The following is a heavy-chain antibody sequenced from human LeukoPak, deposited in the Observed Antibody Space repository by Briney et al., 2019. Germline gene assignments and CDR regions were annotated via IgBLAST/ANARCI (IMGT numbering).Heavy chain of an antibody. J-gene: IGHJ4*02. CDR3: AGDHDFCSGGGY. V-gene: IGHV3-23*01. CDR1: GFTFSSYA. Sequence: PGGSLRLSCAASGFTFSSYAMSWVRQAPGKGLEWVSAISGSGGSTYYADSVKGRFTISRDNSKNTLYLQMNSLRAEDTAVYYCAGDHDFCSGGGYWGQGTLVTVSS. D-gene: IGHD3-3*01. CDR2: ISGSGGST.